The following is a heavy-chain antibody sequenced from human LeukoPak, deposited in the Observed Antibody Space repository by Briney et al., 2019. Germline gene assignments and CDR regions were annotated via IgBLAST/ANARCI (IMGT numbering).Heavy chain of an antibody. D-gene: IGHD3-16*02. CDR2: IIPIFGTA. CDR3: ARDHGVFAGVIFYYYYGMDV. CDR1: GGTFSSYA. Sequence: ASVKVSCKASGGTFSSYAISWVRQAPGQGLEWMGGIIPIFGTANYAQKFQGRVTITADESTSTAYMELSSLRSEDTAVYYCARDHGVFAGVIFYYYYGMDVWGQGTTVTVSS. V-gene: IGHV1-69*13. J-gene: IGHJ6*02.